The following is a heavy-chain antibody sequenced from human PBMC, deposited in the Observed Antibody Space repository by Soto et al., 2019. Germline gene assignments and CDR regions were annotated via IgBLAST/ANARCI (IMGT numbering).Heavy chain of an antibody. V-gene: IGHV1-69*13. CDR3: ARAERVTIFGVAPNWFDP. CDR2: SIPIFGTA. J-gene: IGHJ5*02. D-gene: IGHD3-3*01. CDR1: GGTFSSYA. Sequence: SVKVSCKASGGTFSSYAISWVRQAPGQGLEWMGGSIPIFGTANYAQKFQGRVTITADESTSTAYMELSSLRSEDTAVYYCARAERVTIFGVAPNWFDPWGQGTLVTVSS.